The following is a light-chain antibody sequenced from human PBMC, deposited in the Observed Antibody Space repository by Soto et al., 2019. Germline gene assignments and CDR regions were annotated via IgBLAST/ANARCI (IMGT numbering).Light chain of an antibody. CDR1: QTINNY. J-gene: IGKJ1*01. V-gene: IGKV1-39*01. CDR2: AAS. Sequence: DIQMTQSPSSLSASVGDRVTITCRASQTINNYVSWHQQKPGKAPKSLIYAASTLQRGVPTRFSGSGSGTDFTLTINSLQPEDSAIYYCQQSAKIPRTFGQGTKVEI. CDR3: QQSAKIPRT.